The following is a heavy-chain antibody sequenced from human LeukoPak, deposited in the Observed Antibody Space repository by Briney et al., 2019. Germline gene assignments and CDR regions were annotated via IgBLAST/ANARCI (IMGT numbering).Heavy chain of an antibody. Sequence: SQTLSLTCTVSGGSISSGGYYWSWIRQHPGKGLDWIGYIDYSGDTYYNPSLKSRVTISVDTSKNQFSLRVYSVTAADTAVYYCAKVEAATTNPRFDFWGQGTLVTVSS. CDR1: GGSISSGGYY. CDR2: IDYSGDT. V-gene: IGHV4-31*03. CDR3: AKVEAATTNPRFDF. D-gene: IGHD1-1*01. J-gene: IGHJ4*02.